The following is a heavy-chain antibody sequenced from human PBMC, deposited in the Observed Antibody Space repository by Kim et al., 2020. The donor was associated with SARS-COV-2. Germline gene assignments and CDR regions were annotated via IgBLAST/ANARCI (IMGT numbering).Heavy chain of an antibody. V-gene: IGHV3-21*01. D-gene: IGHD6-6*01. CDR2: ISSSSSYI. J-gene: IGHJ6*02. CDR1: GFTFSSYS. CDR3: ARGAGSSSSTPRGYYYGMDV. Sequence: GGSLRLSCAASGFTFSSYSMNWVRQAPGKGLEWVSSISSSSSYIYYADSVKGRFTISRDNAKNSLYLQMNSLRAEDTAVYYCARGAGSSSSTPRGYYYGMDVWGQGTTVTVSS.